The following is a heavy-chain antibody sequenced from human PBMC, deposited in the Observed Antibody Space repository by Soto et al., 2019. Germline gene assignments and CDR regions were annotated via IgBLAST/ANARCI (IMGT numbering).Heavy chain of an antibody. J-gene: IGHJ4*02. V-gene: IGHV3-30*18. Sequence: PGGSLRLSCAASGFTFSSYGMHWVRQAPGKGLEWVAVISYDGSNKYYADSVKGRFTISRDNSKNTLYLQMNSLRAEDTAVYYCAKTEYSSSGYFDYWGQGTLVTVSS. CDR3: AKTEYSSSGYFDY. CDR2: ISYDGSNK. CDR1: GFTFSSYG. D-gene: IGHD6-6*01.